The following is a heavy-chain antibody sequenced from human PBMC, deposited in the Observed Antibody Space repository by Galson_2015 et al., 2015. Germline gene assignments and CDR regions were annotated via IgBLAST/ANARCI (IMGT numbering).Heavy chain of an antibody. CDR3: AREYSGDPDY. V-gene: IGHV3-30*01. CDR1: GFTFSSYA. J-gene: IGHJ4*02. CDR2: ISYDGSKK. D-gene: IGHD4-17*01. Sequence: SLRLSCAASGFTFSSYAMHWVRQAPGKGLEWVAVISYDGSKKYYADSVKGRFTISRDNSKNTLYLQMNSLRTEDTAVYYCAREYSGDPDYWGQGTLVTVSS.